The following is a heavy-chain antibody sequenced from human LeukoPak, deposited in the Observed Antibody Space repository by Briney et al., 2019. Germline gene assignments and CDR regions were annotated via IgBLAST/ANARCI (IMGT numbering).Heavy chain of an antibody. Sequence: GESLRLSCAASGFTFSYFWMHWFRQTPGKGLVWVSCTNTDGSYSSYADSVKGRFTISRDNVRNTLYLQMSSLRDEDSAVYYCARDFDGPRASDYWGQGISVTVSS. D-gene: IGHD4-17*01. CDR1: GFTFSYFW. J-gene: IGHJ4*02. CDR3: ARDFDGPRASDY. V-gene: IGHV3-74*01. CDR2: TNTDGSYS.